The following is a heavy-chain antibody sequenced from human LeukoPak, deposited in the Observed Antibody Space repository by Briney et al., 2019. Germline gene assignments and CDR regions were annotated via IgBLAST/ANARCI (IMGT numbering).Heavy chain of an antibody. Sequence: ASVKVSCKVSGYSLSEISVHWIRQVPGRGLEWMGSFETEDGEPLYAQKFQGRVTMTEDTSTDTAYMELSSLRSEDTAMYYCASGNEVTLDGFAIWGQGTMVTVSS. CDR3: ASGNEVTLDGFAI. D-gene: IGHD2-15*01. J-gene: IGHJ3*02. V-gene: IGHV1-24*01. CDR2: FETEDGEP. CDR1: GYSLSEIS.